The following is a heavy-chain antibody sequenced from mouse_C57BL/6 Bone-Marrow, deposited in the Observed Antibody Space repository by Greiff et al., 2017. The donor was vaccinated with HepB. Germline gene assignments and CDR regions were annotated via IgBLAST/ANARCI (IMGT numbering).Heavy chain of an antibody. CDR1: GYTFTSYW. Sequence: QVQLQQPGAELVKPGASVKMSCKASGYTFTSYWITWVKQRPGQGLEWIGDIYPGSGSTNYNEKFKSKATLTVDKYSSTAYMQLSSLTSEDSAVYYCARYGCSSYGFAYWGQGTLVTVSA. CDR2: IYPGSGST. V-gene: IGHV1-55*01. D-gene: IGHD1-1*01. CDR3: ARYGCSSYGFAY. J-gene: IGHJ3*01.